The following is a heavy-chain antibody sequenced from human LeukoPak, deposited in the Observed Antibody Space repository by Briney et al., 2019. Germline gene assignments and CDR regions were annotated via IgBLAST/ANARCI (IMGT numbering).Heavy chain of an antibody. CDR3: ARERCSSTSCSTVNFDY. CDR2: IKQGGSEK. Sequence: GGSLRLSCAASGFTFSSYWMSWVRQAPGKGLEWVANIKQGGSEKCYVDSVKGRFTISRDNAKNSLYLQMNSLRAEDTAVYYCARERCSSTSCSTVNFDYWGQGTLVTVSS. D-gene: IGHD2-2*02. J-gene: IGHJ4*02. CDR1: GFTFSSYW. V-gene: IGHV3-7*01.